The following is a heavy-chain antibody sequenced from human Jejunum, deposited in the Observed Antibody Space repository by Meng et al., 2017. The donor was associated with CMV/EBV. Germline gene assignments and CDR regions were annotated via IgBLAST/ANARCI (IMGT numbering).Heavy chain of an antibody. Sequence: FRFNDPGMLWARPPPGRGLVWLSRSGNDGGDIIYADSVKGRFTVSRDDARNIIYLQMNNLRDEDTAVYYCARDTPHNASDPWGQGALVTVSS. D-gene: IGHD2-15*01. CDR2: SGNDGGDI. CDR3: ARDTPHNASDP. J-gene: IGHJ5*02. CDR1: FRFNDPG. V-gene: IGHV3-74*01.